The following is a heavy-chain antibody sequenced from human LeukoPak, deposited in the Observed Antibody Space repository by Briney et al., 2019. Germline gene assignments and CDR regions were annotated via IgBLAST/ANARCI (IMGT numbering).Heavy chain of an antibody. J-gene: IGHJ4*02. V-gene: IGHV4-34*01. CDR3: AGGSRRYFDWLLYDY. D-gene: IGHD3-9*01. Sequence: SETLSFTCAVYGGSFSGYYRSWIRQPPGKGLEWIGEINHSGSTNYNPSLKSRVTISVDTSKNQFSLKLSSVTAADTAVYYCAGGSRRYFDWLLYDYWGQGTLVTVSS. CDR2: INHSGST. CDR1: GGSFSGYY.